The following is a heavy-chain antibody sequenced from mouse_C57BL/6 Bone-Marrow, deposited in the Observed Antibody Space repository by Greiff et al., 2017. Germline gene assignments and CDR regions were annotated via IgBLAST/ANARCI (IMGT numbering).Heavy chain of an antibody. CDR1: GYTFTSYW. J-gene: IGHJ1*03. CDR2: IDPSDSYT. D-gene: IGHD1-1*01. Sequence: QVQLQQPGAELVRPGTSVKLSCKASGYTFTSYWMHWVKQRPGQGLEWIGVIDPSDSYTNYNQKFKGKATLTLDTSSSTAYMPLSSLTSEDSAVYYCARGYYGSSYWYFDVWGTGTTVTVSS. V-gene: IGHV1-59*01. CDR3: ARGYYGSSYWYFDV.